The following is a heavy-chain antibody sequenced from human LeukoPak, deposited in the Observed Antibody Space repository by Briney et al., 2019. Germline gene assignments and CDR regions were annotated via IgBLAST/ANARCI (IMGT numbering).Heavy chain of an antibody. V-gene: IGHV4-61*01. CDR1: GGSISSGSYY. CDR2: IYYSGST. Sequence: SSETLSLTCTVSGGSISSGSYYWSWIRQPPGKGLEWIGYIYYSGSTNYNPSLKSRVTISVDTSKNQFSLKLSSVTAADTAVYYCARVITVRGVIFDYWGQGTLVTVSS. CDR3: ARVITVRGVIFDY. D-gene: IGHD3-16*01. J-gene: IGHJ4*02.